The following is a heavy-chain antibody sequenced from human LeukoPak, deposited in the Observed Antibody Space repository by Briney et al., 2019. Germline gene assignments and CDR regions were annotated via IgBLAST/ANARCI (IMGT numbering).Heavy chain of an antibody. J-gene: IGHJ4*02. CDR1: GFTLDDYA. D-gene: IGHD6-19*01. CDR2: ISWNSGSI. V-gene: IGHV3-9*01. CDR3: AKGYSSGWRYYFDY. Sequence: GGSLRLSCAASGFTLDDYAMHWVRQAPGKGLEWVSGISWNSGSIGYADSVKGRFTISRDNAKNSLYLQMNSLRAEDTALYYCAKGYSSGWRYYFDYWGQGTLVTVSS.